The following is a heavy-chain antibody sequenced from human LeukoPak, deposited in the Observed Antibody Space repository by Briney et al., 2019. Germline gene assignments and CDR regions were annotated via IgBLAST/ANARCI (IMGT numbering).Heavy chain of an antibody. V-gene: IGHV3-21*01. D-gene: IGHD1-7*01. Sequence: GGSLRLSCAASGFTFSSYSMNWVRQAPGKGLEWVSSISSSSSYIYYADSVKGRFTISRDNAKNSLYLQMNSLRAEDTAVYYCARWGLELPYFDYWGQGTLVTVSS. CDR3: ARWGLELPYFDY. CDR1: GFTFSSYS. CDR2: ISSSSSYI. J-gene: IGHJ4*02.